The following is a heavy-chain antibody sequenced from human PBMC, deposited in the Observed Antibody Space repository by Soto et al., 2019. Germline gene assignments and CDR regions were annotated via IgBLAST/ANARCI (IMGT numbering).Heavy chain of an antibody. CDR1: VFTFSSYA. CDR2: ISGSVGST. J-gene: IGHJ4*02. CDR3: AKGQSIGVVTLPPLAY. Sequence: GGSLRLSCAASVFTFSSYAMSWVLHAPGKGLEWVSAISGSVGSTYYADSVKGRFTISRDNSKSTLYLQMNSLRAEDTAVYYCAKGQSIGVVTLPPLAYWGQGNLVTVSS. V-gene: IGHV3-23*01. D-gene: IGHD3-3*01.